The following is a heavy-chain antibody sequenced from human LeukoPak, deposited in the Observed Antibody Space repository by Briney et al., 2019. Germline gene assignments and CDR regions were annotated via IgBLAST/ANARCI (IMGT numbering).Heavy chain of an antibody. CDR3: ARDHSSWYSLTDEDEYFDY. CDR2: ISTYNGDT. D-gene: IGHD6-13*01. J-gene: IGHJ4*02. CDR1: GYTFTTYG. V-gene: IGHV1-18*01. Sequence: ASVKVSCKASGYTFTTYGITWVRQAPGQGLEWMGWISTYNGDTNYAQKLQGRVTMTTDTSTSTAYMELRSLRSDDTAVYYCARDHSSWYSLTDEDEYFDYWGQGTLVTVSS.